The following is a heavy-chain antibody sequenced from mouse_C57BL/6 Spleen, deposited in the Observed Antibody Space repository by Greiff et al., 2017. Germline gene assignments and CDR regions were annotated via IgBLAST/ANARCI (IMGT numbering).Heavy chain of an antibody. CDR2: INPNYCTT. J-gene: IGHJ1*03. CDR3: ARWTEPWYFDV. CDR1: GYSFTDSN. Sequence: EVQLVESGPELVKPGASVKISCKASGYSFTDSNMNWVKQSNGESLEWIGVINPNYCTTSYNQKFKGKATLTVDQSSSTSYMQLNSLTSADSAVSYCARWTEPWYFDVWGTGTTVTVSS. V-gene: IGHV1-39*01.